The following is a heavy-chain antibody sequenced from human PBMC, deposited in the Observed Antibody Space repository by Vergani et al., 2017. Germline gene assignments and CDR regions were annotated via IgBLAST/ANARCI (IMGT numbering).Heavy chain of an antibody. J-gene: IGHJ4*02. D-gene: IGHD3-16*01. V-gene: IGHV1-18*01. CDR2: ISPYTGST. Sequence: QVQLVQSGAEVKKPGASVKVSCKASGYNFTSYSFNWVRQAPGQGLEWMGWISPYTGSTKYAEKFQDRLTMTTDTSTSTAYMELRSLRSDDTAVYYCARWYYEGMPFDYWGQGTLVAVSS. CDR1: GYNFTSYS. CDR3: ARWYYEGMPFDY.